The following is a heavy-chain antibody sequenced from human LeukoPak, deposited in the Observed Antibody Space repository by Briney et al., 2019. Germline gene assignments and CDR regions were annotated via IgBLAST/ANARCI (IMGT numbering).Heavy chain of an antibody. Sequence: GASVTVSCKVSGYTLTELSMHWVRQAPGKGLEWMGGFDPEDGETIYAQKFQGRVTMTEDTSTDTAYMELSSLRSEDTAVYYCARDNYCSSTSCYRTFDPWGQGTLVTVSS. D-gene: IGHD2-2*02. V-gene: IGHV1-24*01. CDR2: FDPEDGET. CDR3: ARDNYCSSTSCYRTFDP. J-gene: IGHJ5*02. CDR1: GYTLTELS.